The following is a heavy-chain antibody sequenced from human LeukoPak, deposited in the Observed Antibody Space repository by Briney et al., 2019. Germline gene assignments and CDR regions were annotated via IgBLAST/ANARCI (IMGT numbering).Heavy chain of an antibody. CDR2: IYYSGST. CDR1: GGSISSYY. J-gene: IGHJ4*02. D-gene: IGHD3-22*01. Sequence: SETLSLTCTVSGGSISSYYWSWIRQPPGKGLEWIGYIYYSGSTYYNPSLKSRVTMSVDRSKNQFSLKLSSVTAADTAVYYCARGGYYDSSGYLIDYWGQGTLVTVSS. CDR3: ARGGYYDSSGYLIDY. V-gene: IGHV4-59*12.